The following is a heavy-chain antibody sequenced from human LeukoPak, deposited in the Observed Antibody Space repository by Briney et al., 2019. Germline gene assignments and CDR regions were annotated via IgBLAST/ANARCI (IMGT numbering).Heavy chain of an antibody. V-gene: IGHV3-53*01. CDR1: GFTVSSNY. J-gene: IGHJ4*02. Sequence: GSLRLSCEASGFTVSSNYMSWVRQAPGKGLEWVSVIYGGGSTYYADSVKDRFTISRDTSKNTLYLQMNSLRAEDTAVYYCASWPGGWYGEDSWGQGTLVTVSS. CDR2: IYGGGST. CDR3: ASWPGGWYGEDS. D-gene: IGHD6-19*01.